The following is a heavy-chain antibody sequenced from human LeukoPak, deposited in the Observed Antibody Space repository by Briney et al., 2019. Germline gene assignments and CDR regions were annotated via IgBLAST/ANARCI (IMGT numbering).Heavy chain of an antibody. V-gene: IGHV1-18*01. CDR1: GYTFTSYG. CDR2: ISANNGNT. J-gene: IGHJ6*01. CDR3: ASERLIAVDGGMDV. D-gene: IGHD6-19*01. Sequence: ASVKVSCNASGYTFTSYGISWVRHAPGPGLEWMGWISANNGNTNYSQKLQGRVTITTDTSTSTAYMELRSLRADDTAVYYCASERLIAVDGGMDVWGKGTPVTVSS.